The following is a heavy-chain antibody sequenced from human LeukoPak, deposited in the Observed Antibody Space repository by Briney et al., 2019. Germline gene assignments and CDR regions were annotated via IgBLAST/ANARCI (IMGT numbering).Heavy chain of an antibody. V-gene: IGHV1-18*01. CDR1: GYTFTSYG. J-gene: IGHJ4*02. CDR3: ARDLTNLANVLLWFGDPTPSFDY. D-gene: IGHD3-10*01. CDR2: ISAYNGNT. Sequence: GASVKVSCKASGYTFTSYGISWVRQAPGQGLEWMGWISAYNGNTNYAQKLQGRVTMTTDTSTSTAYMELRSLRSDDTAVYYCARDLTNLANVLLWFGDPTPSFDYWGQGTLVTVSS.